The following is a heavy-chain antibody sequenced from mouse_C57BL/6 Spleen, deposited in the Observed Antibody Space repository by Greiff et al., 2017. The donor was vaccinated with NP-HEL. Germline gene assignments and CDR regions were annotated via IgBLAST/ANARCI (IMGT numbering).Heavy chain of an antibody. D-gene: IGHD1-1*01. CDR3: ARRELSTNYGWYFDV. CDR2: IHPNSGST. J-gene: IGHJ1*03. Sequence: VQLQQPGAELVKPGASVKLSCKASGYTFTSYWMHWVKQRPGQGLEWIGMIHPNSGSTNYNEKFKSKATLTVDKSSSTAYMQLSSLTSEDSAVYDGARRELSTNYGWYFDVWGTGTTVTVSS. CDR1: GYTFTSYW. V-gene: IGHV1-64*01.